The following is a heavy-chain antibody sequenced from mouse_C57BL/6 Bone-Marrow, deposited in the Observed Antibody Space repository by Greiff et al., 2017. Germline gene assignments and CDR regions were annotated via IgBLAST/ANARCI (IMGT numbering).Heavy chain of an antibody. D-gene: IGHD2-12*01. CDR2: IYPGDGDT. CDR3: ARSYSYYFDY. J-gene: IGHJ2*01. V-gene: IGHV1-82*01. Sequence: VKLQESGPELVKPGASVKISCKASGYAFSSSWMNWVKQRPGKGLEWIGRIYPGDGDTNYNGKFKGKATLTADKSSSTAYMQLSSLTSEDSAVYFCARSYSYYFDYWGQGTTLTVSS. CDR1: GYAFSSSW.